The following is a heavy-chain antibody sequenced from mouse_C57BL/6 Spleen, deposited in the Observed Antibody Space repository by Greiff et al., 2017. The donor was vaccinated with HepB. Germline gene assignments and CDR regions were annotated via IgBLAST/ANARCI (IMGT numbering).Heavy chain of an antibody. CDR3: ASSGTSGGYYFDY. CDR2: ISSGGSYT. Sequence: EVMLVESGGDLVKPGGSLKLSCAASGFTFSSYGMSWVRQTPDKRLEWVATISSGGSYTYYPDSVKGRFTISRDNAKNTLYLQMSSLKSEDTAMYYCASSGTSGGYYFDYWGQGTTLTVSS. CDR1: GFTFSSYG. D-gene: IGHD4-1*01. V-gene: IGHV5-6*01. J-gene: IGHJ2*01.